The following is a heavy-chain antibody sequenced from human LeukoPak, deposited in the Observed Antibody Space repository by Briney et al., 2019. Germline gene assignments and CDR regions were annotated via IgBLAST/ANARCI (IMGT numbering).Heavy chain of an antibody. CDR3: ARVGYYDSSGYYSPDYFDY. CDR2: IYYSGST. CDR1: GGSISSYY. J-gene: IGHJ4*02. D-gene: IGHD3-22*01. Sequence: SETLSLTCTVSGGSISSYYWSWIRQPPGKGLEWIGYIYYSGSTNYNPSLKSRVTISVDTSKNQFSLKLSSVTAADTAVYYCARVGYYDSSGYYSPDYFDYWGQGTLVTVSS. V-gene: IGHV4-59*01.